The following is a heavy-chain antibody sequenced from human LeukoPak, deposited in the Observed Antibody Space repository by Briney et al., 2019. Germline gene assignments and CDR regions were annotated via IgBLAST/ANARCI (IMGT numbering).Heavy chain of an antibody. D-gene: IGHD2-8*01. Sequence: GGSLRLSCAASGFTVSSTYMSWVRQAPGKGLEWDSVIYTGGKVYYIDSVKGRFTISRDTSKNTLYLQMNSLRAEDTAVYYCAREGYCTNGVCSGKYFAKDVWGQGTTVTVSS. CDR2: IYTGGKV. CDR3: AREGYCTNGVCSGKYFAKDV. CDR1: GFTVSSTY. V-gene: IGHV3-53*01. J-gene: IGHJ6*02.